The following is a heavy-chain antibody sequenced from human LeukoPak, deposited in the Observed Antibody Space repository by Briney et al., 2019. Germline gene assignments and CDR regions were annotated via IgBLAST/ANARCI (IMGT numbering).Heavy chain of an antibody. J-gene: IGHJ1*01. CDR3: ARDVAGPSVQ. CDR2: INHSGST. CDR1: GGSFSGYY. Sequence: SETLSLTCAVYGGSFSGYYWSWIRQPPGKGLEWIGEINHSGSTNYNPSLKSRVTISVDTSKNQFSLKLSSVTAADTAVYYCARDVAGPSVQWGQGTLVIVAS. D-gene: IGHD6-13*01. V-gene: IGHV4-34*01.